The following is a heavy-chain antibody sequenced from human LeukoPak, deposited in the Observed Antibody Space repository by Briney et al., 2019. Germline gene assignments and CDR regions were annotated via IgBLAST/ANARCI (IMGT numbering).Heavy chain of an antibody. CDR3: ANSGGGSFGVVIDNWFDP. Sequence: GGSLRLSCAASGFTFSSYAMSWVRQAPGKGLEWVSAISGSGGSTYYADSVKGRFTISRDNSKNTLYLQMNSLRDEDTAVYYCANSGGGSFGVVIDNWFDPWGQGTLVTVSS. CDR1: GFTFSSYA. D-gene: IGHD3-3*01. V-gene: IGHV3-23*01. CDR2: ISGSGGST. J-gene: IGHJ5*02.